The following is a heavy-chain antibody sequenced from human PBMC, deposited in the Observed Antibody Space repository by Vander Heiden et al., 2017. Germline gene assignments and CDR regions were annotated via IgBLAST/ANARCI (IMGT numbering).Heavy chain of an antibody. Sequence: EVQLLESGGGLVQPGGSLRLSCAASGFTFSSYAMSWVRQAPGKGLDWVSAISGSGGSTYYADSVKGRFTISRDNSKNTLYLQMDSLRAEDTSVYYCAKDQQLVYDYWGQGTLVTVSS. CDR3: AKDQQLVYDY. J-gene: IGHJ4*02. CDR1: GFTFSSYA. CDR2: ISGSGGST. V-gene: IGHV3-23*01. D-gene: IGHD6-6*01.